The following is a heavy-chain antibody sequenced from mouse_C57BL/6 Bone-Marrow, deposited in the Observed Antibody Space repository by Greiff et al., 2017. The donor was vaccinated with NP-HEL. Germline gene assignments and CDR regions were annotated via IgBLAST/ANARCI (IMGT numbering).Heavy chain of an antibody. CDR3: ARDFYWYFDV. CDR1: GYAFSSYW. J-gene: IGHJ1*03. CDR2: IYPGDGDT. Sequence: LQESGAELVKPGASVKISCKASGYAFSSYWMNWVKQRPGKGLEWIGQIYPGDGDTNYNGKFKGKATLTADKSSSTAYMQLSSLTSEDSAVYFGARDFYWYFDVWGTGTTVTVSS. V-gene: IGHV1-80*01.